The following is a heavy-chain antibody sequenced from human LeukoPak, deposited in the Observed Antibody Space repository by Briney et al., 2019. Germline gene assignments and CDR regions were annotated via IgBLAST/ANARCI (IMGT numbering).Heavy chain of an antibody. CDR2: IWYDGSNK. Sequence: PGRSLRPSCAASGFTFSSYGMHWVRQAPGKGLEWVAVIWYDGSNKYYADSVKGRFTISRDNSKNTLYLQMNSLRAEDTAVYYCARDSGDSSGYYFYRGRNNYFDYWGQGTLVTVSS. CDR1: GFTFSSYG. CDR3: ARDSGDSSGYYFYRGRNNYFDY. V-gene: IGHV3-33*01. D-gene: IGHD3-22*01. J-gene: IGHJ4*02.